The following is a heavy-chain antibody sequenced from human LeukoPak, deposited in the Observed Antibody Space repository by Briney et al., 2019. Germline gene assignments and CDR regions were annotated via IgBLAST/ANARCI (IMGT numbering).Heavy chain of an antibody. CDR2: IYYSGAT. J-gene: IGHJ4*02. CDR1: VDSISSGGYY. Sequence: TLSLTCTFSVDSISSGGYYWSWIRQHPGQGLEWLGYIYYSGATDYNPSLKSRLAMSVDTSKNQFSLKLSSVTAADTAAYYCVRAPHHDLPAFEYWGQGTLVNVSS. CDR3: VRAPHHDLPAFEY. D-gene: IGHD3-3*01. V-gene: IGHV4-31*03.